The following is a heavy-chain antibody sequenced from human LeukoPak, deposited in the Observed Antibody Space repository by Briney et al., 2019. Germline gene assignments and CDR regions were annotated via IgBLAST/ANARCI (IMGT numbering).Heavy chain of an antibody. CDR1: GFTFSNYW. CDR3: ARTYFDILTGYYKSFDAFDI. Sequence: GGSLRLSCAASGFTFSNYWMSWVRQAPGKGLEWVANIKQDGSEKYYVDSVKGRFTISRDNTKNSLYLQMNSLSAEDTAVYYCARTYFDILTGYYKSFDAFDIWGHGTMVTVSS. CDR2: IKQDGSEK. V-gene: IGHV3-7*03. J-gene: IGHJ3*02. D-gene: IGHD3-9*01.